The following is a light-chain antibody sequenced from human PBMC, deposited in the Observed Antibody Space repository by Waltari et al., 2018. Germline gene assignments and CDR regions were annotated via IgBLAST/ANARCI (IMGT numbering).Light chain of an antibody. Sequence: LTWYQQKLGQAPRLLIYGTSSRATGIPDRFSGSGSGTDFTLTISRLEPEDFAIYYCQQYDGEVVTFGGGTKVEI. J-gene: IGKJ4*01. V-gene: IGKV3-20*01. CDR3: QQYDGEVVT. CDR2: GTS.